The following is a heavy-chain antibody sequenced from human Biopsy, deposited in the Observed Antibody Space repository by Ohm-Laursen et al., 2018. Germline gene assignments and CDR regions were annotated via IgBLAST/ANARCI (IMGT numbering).Heavy chain of an antibody. CDR3: ARGLGGYDYWYFDL. D-gene: IGHD5-12*01. J-gene: IGHJ2*01. V-gene: IGHV1-69*06. Sequence: SSVKVSCKSSGGKFNSYTINWLRQAPGQGLQWMGGIMSLYNTTNYAQKFWDRITVTADKSTNTVYMTLSSLTSEDTAVYFCARGLGGYDYWYFDLWGRGTLVIVSS. CDR1: GGKFNSYT. CDR2: IMSLYNTT.